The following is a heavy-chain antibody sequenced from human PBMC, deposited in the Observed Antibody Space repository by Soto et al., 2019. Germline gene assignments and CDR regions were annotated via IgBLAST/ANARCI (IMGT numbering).Heavy chain of an antibody. D-gene: IGHD3-22*01. J-gene: IGHJ5*02. CDR3: ARAYYDNSGYSLDP. CDR1: GGSISSYY. V-gene: IGHV4-59*01. CDR2: IYYSDST. Sequence: SETLSLTCTVSGGSISSYYWSWIRQPPGKGLEWIGYIYYSDSTNYNPSLKSRVIISVDTSKNQFSLRLSSVTAADTAVYYCARAYYDNSGYSLDPWGQGILVNVSS.